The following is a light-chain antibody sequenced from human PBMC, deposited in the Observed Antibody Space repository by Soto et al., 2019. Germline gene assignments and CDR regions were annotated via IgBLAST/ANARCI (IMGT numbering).Light chain of an antibody. Sequence: EIVLTQSPGTLSLSPGERATLSCRASQSVSSSYLASYQQKPGQAPRLLIYAASSRATGIPDRFSGSGSGTDFTLTINRLEPEDFAVYYCQQYGSSITFGQGTRLEIK. CDR2: AAS. J-gene: IGKJ5*01. CDR3: QQYGSSIT. CDR1: QSVSSSY. V-gene: IGKV3-20*01.